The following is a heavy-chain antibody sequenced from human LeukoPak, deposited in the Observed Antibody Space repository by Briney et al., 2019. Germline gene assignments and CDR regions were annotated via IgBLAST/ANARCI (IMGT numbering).Heavy chain of an antibody. V-gene: IGHV1-69*13. CDR2: IIPIFGTA. CDR1: GGPFSSYA. CDR3: ARGRYDFWSGYEGPYYGMDV. J-gene: IGHJ6*02. D-gene: IGHD3-3*01. Sequence: VKVSCKASGGPFSSYAISWVRQAPGQGLEWMGGIIPIFGTANYAQKFQGRVTITADESTSTAYMELSSLRSEDTAVYYCARGRYDFWSGYEGPYYGMDVWGQGTTVTVSS.